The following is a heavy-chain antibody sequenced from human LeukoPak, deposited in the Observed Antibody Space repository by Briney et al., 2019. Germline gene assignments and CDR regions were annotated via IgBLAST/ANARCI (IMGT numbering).Heavy chain of an antibody. CDR3: AKHHCSSTTCYTYYFEY. D-gene: IGHD2-2*01. CDR1: GYTFSSSW. V-gene: IGHV5-51*01. J-gene: IGHJ4*02. Sequence: GESLKISCKGSGYTFSSSWIGWVRQMPGKGLEWMGIIYLGDSDTRYNPPFQGQVTISADKSISTTYLQWSSLKASDTAIYYCAKHHCSSTTCYTYYFEYWGQGTRVTVSS. CDR2: IYLGDSDT.